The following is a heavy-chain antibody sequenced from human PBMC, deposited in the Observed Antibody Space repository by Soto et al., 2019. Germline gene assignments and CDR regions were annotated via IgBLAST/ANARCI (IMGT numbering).Heavy chain of an antibody. Sequence: GGSLRLSCAASGFTFSSYAMHWVRQAPGKGLEWVAVISYDGSNKYYADSVKGRFTISRDNSKNTLYLQMNSLRAEDTAVYYCARMRFTFVVVTAIGFWGQGT. V-gene: IGHV3-30-3*01. J-gene: IGHJ4*02. CDR2: ISYDGSNK. D-gene: IGHD2-21*02. CDR1: GFTFSSYA. CDR3: ARMRFTFVVVTAIGF.